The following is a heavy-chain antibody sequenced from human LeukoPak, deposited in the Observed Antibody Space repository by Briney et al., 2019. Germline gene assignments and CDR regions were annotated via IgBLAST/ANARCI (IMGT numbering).Heavy chain of an antibody. CDR3: ARRNRSGWYFDS. Sequence: SETLSLTCTVSGGSISSYYWGWIRLPPGKGLEWIGYIYYSGNTNYNPSLKSRVTISVDTSRNQFSLRLSSVTAADTALYYCARRNRSGWYFDSWGQGALVTVSS. V-gene: IGHV4-59*08. CDR1: GGSISSYY. CDR2: IYYSGNT. J-gene: IGHJ4*02. D-gene: IGHD3-22*01.